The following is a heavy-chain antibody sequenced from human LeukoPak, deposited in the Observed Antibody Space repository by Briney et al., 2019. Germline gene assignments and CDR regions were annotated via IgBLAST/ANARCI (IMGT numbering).Heavy chain of an antibody. V-gene: IGHV4-39*07. CDR1: GGSISSSSYY. CDR2: IYYSGST. CDR3: ARDSSGDGYNYNYYYGMDV. D-gene: IGHD5-24*01. Sequence: SETLSLTCTVSGGSISSSSYYWGWIRQPPGKGLEWIGSIYYSGSTYYNPSLKSRVTISVDTSKNQFSLKLSSVTAADTAVYYCARDSSGDGYNYNYYYGMDVWGQGTTVTVSS. J-gene: IGHJ6*02.